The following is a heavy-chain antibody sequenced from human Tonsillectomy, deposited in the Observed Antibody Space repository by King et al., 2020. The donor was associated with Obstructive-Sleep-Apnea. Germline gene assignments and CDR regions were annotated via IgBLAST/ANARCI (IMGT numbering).Heavy chain of an antibody. CDR1: GFTFSSYW. V-gene: IGHV3-74*01. CDR2: INSDCSNT. Sequence: VQLVGSGGGVVQPGGGLRLSCAASGFTFSSYWVHWVRQAPGKGLVWGSRINSDCSNTSHADSVKGRFTISRDNAKNTLYLQMNSLRAEDTAVYYCARVGGLAFDYWGQGTLVTVSS. D-gene: IGHD3-16*01. CDR3: ARVGGLAFDY. J-gene: IGHJ4*02.